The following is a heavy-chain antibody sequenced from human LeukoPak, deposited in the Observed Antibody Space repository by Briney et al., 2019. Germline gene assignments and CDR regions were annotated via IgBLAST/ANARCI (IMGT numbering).Heavy chain of an antibody. CDR3: ATTGDTAMEGWFDP. Sequence: GESLKISCKGSGYRFTSYWIGWVRPMPGKGLELMGIIYPGDSDTRYSPSFQGQVTISADKSISTAYLQWSSLKASDAAMYYCATTGDTAMEGWFDPWGQGTLVTVSS. V-gene: IGHV5-51*01. D-gene: IGHD5-18*01. J-gene: IGHJ5*02. CDR1: GYRFTSYW. CDR2: IYPGDSDT.